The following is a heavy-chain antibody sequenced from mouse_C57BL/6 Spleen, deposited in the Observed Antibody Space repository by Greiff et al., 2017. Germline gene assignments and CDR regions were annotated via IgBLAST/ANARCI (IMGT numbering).Heavy chain of an antibody. J-gene: IGHJ2*01. Sequence: QVQLQQSGAELVKPGASVKISCKASGYAFSSSWMNWVKQRPGKGLEWIGRNYPGDGDTNYNGKFKGKATLTADKSSSTAYMQLSSLTSEDSAVYFCARIGYYYGGYWGQGTTLTVSS. CDR1: GYAFSSSW. D-gene: IGHD2-14*01. CDR3: ARIGYYYGGY. V-gene: IGHV1-82*01. CDR2: NYPGDGDT.